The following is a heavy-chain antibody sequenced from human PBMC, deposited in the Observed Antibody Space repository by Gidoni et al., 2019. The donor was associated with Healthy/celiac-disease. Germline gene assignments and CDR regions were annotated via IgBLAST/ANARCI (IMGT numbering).Heavy chain of an antibody. CDR3: ARERGSSYEID. Sequence: QVQLQESGPGLLQPSRTLSRTCAVSGGSISSSKWWSWVRQPQGKWLEWIGEIYHSGSTNYKQSLKRRVNISVDKFKNQFSLKLLSVTAADTAVYYCARERGSSYEIDWGQGTLVTVSS. V-gene: IGHV4-4*02. D-gene: IGHD2-15*01. J-gene: IGHJ4*02. CDR2: IYHSGST. CDR1: GGSISSSKW.